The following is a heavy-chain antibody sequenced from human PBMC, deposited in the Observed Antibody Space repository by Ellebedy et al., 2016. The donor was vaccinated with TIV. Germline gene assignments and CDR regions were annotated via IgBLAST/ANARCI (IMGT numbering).Heavy chain of an antibody. CDR3: SRKPYYYESSGPRFLDY. Sequence: GESLKISCQGSGYSFTSYWIGWVRQMPGKGLEWMGIIYPGDSDTRYRPSFQGQVTISADKSISTAYLQWRSLKASDTAMYYWSRKPYYYESSGPRFLDYWGQGTLVTVSA. D-gene: IGHD3-22*01. J-gene: IGHJ4*02. V-gene: IGHV5-51*01. CDR1: GYSFTSYW. CDR2: IYPGDSDT.